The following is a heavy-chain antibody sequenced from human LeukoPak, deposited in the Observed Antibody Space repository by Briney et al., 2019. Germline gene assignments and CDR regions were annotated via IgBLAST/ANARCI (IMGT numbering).Heavy chain of an antibody. Sequence: PGGSLRLSCAASGFTVSSNYMSWVRQAPGKGLEWVSVIYSGGSTYYADSVKGRFTISRDNSKNTLYLQMNSLRAEDTAVYYCARDRRTWTRSKDSLNWFDPWGQGTLVTVSS. CDR1: GFTVSSNY. CDR2: IYSGGST. D-gene: IGHD3/OR15-3a*01. V-gene: IGHV3-53*01. CDR3: ARDRRTWTRSKDSLNWFDP. J-gene: IGHJ5*02.